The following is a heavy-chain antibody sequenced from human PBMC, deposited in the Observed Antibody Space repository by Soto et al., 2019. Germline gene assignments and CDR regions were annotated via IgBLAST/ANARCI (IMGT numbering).Heavy chain of an antibody. J-gene: IGHJ3*02. CDR1: GFTFSSYG. CDR2: ISYDGSNK. Sequence: QVQLVESGGGVVQPGRSLRLSCAASGFTFSSYGMHWVRQAPGKGLEWVAVISYDGSNKYYADSVKGRFTISRDNSKNTLYLQMNSLRAEDTAVYYCAKEFSEGELPEHAFDIWGQGTMVTVSS. CDR3: AKEFSEGELPEHAFDI. D-gene: IGHD1-26*01. V-gene: IGHV3-30*18.